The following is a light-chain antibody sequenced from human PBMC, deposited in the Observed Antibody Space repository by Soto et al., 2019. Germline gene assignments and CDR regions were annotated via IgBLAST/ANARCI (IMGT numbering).Light chain of an antibody. J-gene: IGKJ1*01. CDR2: LGS. CDR3: MQALQTPK. CDR1: QSLLHSNGYNY. Sequence: EIVMTQSPLSLPVTPAEPASISCRSSQSLLHSNGYNYLDWYLQKPGQSPQLLIYLGSNRASGGPDRFSGSGSGTDFTLKISRVEAEDVGVYYCMQALQTPKFGQGTKVEIK. V-gene: IGKV2-28*01.